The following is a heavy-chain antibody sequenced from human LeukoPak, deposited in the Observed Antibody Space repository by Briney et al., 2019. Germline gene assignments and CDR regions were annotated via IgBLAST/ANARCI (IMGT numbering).Heavy chain of an antibody. CDR3: APYYYDSSGSPLADY. Sequence: SVKVSCKASGYTFTSYDINWVRQATGQGLEWMGRIIPILGIANYAQKFQGRVTITADKSTSTAYMELSSLRSEDTAVYYCAPYYYDSSGSPLADYWGQGTLVTVSS. V-gene: IGHV1-69*04. CDR2: IIPILGIA. D-gene: IGHD3-22*01. J-gene: IGHJ4*02. CDR1: GYTFTSYD.